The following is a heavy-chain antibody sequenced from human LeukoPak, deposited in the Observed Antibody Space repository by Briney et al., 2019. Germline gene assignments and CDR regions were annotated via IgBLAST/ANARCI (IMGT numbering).Heavy chain of an antibody. Sequence: GGSLRLSCAASGFTFDDYGMTWVHQAPGKGLEWVSGINWNGGSTGYADSVKGRFTISRDNAKNSLYLQMNSLRAEDTALYYRARRSGYDSNYFDYWGQGTLVTVSS. J-gene: IGHJ4*02. CDR1: GFTFDDYG. D-gene: IGHD5-12*01. CDR3: ARRSGYDSNYFDY. CDR2: INWNGGST. V-gene: IGHV3-20*04.